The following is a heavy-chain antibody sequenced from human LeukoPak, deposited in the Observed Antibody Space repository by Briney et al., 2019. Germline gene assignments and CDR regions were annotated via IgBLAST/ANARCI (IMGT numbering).Heavy chain of an antibody. V-gene: IGHV1-3*01. D-gene: IGHD3-10*01. J-gene: IGHJ6*02. Sequence: KFQGRVTITRDTSASTAYMELSSLRSEDTAVYYCARGRGYYYGMGVWGQGTTVAVSS. CDR3: ARGRGYYYGMGV.